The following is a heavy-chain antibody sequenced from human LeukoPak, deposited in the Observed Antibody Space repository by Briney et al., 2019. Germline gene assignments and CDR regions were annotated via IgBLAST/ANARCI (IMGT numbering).Heavy chain of an antibody. Sequence: ASVKVSCKASGYTFTSYYIHWVRQVPGQGLEWMGLINTNDDGTEHAQKFQGRVTMTRDTSTTTVYMDLSSLRSDDTAMYYCARVWQDWYFDLWGRGTLVTVSS. J-gene: IGHJ2*01. V-gene: IGHV1-46*01. CDR1: GYTFTSYY. CDR3: ARVWQDWYFDL. CDR2: INTNDDGT. D-gene: IGHD6-13*01.